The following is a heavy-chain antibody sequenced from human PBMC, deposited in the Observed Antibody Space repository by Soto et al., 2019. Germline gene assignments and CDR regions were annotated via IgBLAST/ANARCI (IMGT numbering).Heavy chain of an antibody. CDR1: GFTFSSYG. CDR3: AREDSIIIPAVSDF. Sequence: GGSLRLSXAASGFTFSSYGMHWVRQAPGKGLEWVAVISYDGNNRYYGDSVKGRFTISRDNAKNSVSLQMNTLRAEDTAVYYCAREDSIIIPAVSDFWGQGTLVTVSS. J-gene: IGHJ4*02. V-gene: IGHV3-30*03. D-gene: IGHD2-2*01. CDR2: ISYDGNNR.